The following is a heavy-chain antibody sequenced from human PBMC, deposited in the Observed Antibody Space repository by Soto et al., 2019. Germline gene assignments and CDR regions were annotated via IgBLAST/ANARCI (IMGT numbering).Heavy chain of an antibody. CDR1: GFTFSSYD. CDR3: ARGKWLVRYWYFDL. Sequence: GGSLRLSCAASGFTFSSYDMHWVRQATGKGLEWVSAIGTAGDTYYPGSVKGRFTISRENAKNSLYLQMNSLRAGDTAVYYCARGKWLVRYWYFDLWGRGTLVTVSS. D-gene: IGHD6-19*01. CDR2: IGTAGDT. J-gene: IGHJ2*01. V-gene: IGHV3-13*01.